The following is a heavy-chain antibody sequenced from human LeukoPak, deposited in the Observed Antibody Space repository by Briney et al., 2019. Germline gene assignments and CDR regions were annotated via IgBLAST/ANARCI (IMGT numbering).Heavy chain of an antibody. Sequence: RPSETLSLTRAVYGGSFSGYYWSWIRQPPGKGLEWMGEINHSGSTNYNPSLKSRVTISVDTSKNQFSLKLSSVTAADTAVYYCARPGRYYYDSSGYYDYWGQGTLVTVSS. J-gene: IGHJ4*02. CDR2: INHSGST. CDR1: GGSFSGYY. V-gene: IGHV4-34*01. CDR3: ARPGRYYYDSSGYYDY. D-gene: IGHD3-22*01.